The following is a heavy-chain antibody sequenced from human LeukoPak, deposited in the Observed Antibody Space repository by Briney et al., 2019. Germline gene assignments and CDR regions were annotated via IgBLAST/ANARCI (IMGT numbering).Heavy chain of an antibody. CDR2: IYSGGST. J-gene: IGHJ4*02. Sequence: GGSLRLSCVASGFTVSSYYVSWVRQAPGKGLEWVSVIYSGGSTYYADSVEGRFTFSRDNPKNTLYLEMKSLRADDTAVYYCARDLHPRLTGYFDYWGQGTVVTVSS. V-gene: IGHV3-53*01. CDR1: GFTVSSYY. D-gene: IGHD3-16*01. CDR3: ARDLHPRLTGYFDY.